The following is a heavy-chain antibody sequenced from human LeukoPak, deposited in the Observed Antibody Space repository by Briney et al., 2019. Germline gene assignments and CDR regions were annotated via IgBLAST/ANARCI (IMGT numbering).Heavy chain of an antibody. Sequence: GASVKVSCKASGYTFTGYYMHWVRQAPGQGLEWMGWINPNSGGTNYAQKFQGRVTMTRDTSISTAYMELSRPRSDDTAVYYCARDVYSSSSWYGGNWFDPWGQGTLVTVSS. J-gene: IGHJ5*02. D-gene: IGHD6-13*01. CDR2: INPNSGGT. CDR3: ARDVYSSSSWYGGNWFDP. CDR1: GYTFTGYY. V-gene: IGHV1-2*02.